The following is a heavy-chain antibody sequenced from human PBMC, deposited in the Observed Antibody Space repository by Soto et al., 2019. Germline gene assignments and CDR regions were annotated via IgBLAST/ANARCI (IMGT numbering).Heavy chain of an antibody. CDR2: TYYRSKWYN. CDR1: GDSVSSNSAA. D-gene: IGHD1-26*01. Sequence: TLSLTCAISGDSVSSNSAAWNWIRQSPSRGLEWLGRTYYRSKWYNDYAVSVKSRITINPDTSKNQFSLQLNSVTPEDTAVYYCARGGSRDNIFGLYSGSYHIDYWGQGTLVTVSS. CDR3: ARGGSRDNIFGLYSGSYHIDY. V-gene: IGHV6-1*01. J-gene: IGHJ4*02.